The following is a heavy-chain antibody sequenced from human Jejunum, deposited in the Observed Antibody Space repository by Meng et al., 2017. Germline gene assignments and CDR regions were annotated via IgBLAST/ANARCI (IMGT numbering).Heavy chain of an antibody. Sequence: QVQLQESGPGLVKPSQTLSLACTVSGDSVTSGSYHWSWIRQPPGKGLEWIGYIHHSGITYYNPSLRSRLLISIDTSKRQLSLTLNSVTAADTAVYYCARVDSSASFDYWGQGTLVTVSS. D-gene: IGHD6-6*01. CDR3: ARVDSSASFDY. CDR2: IHHSGIT. CDR1: GDSVTSGSYH. J-gene: IGHJ4*02. V-gene: IGHV4-30-4*01.